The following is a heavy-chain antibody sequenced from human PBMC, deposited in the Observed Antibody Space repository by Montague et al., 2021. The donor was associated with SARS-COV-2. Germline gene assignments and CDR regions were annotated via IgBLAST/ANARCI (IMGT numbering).Heavy chain of an antibody. CDR1: GGSFSGYY. CDR2: INHSGSA. Sequence: SETLSLTCAVYGGSFSGYYWNWIRQPPGKGLEWIGEINHSGSANXNPSLKRRVTISVDTSKNQFPLRLNSVTAADTAVYYCARLGEGVVPAPILGIGPFYSYFFMDVWGKGATVTVSS. J-gene: IGHJ6*03. CDR3: ARLGEGVVPAPILGIGPFYSYFFMDV. V-gene: IGHV4-34*01. D-gene: IGHD2-2*02.